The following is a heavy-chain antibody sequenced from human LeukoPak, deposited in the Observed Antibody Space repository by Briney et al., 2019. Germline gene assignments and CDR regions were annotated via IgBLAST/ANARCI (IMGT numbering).Heavy chain of an antibody. J-gene: IGHJ6*04. V-gene: IGHV3-23*01. CDR1: GFTFSSHG. D-gene: IGHD3-10*02. CDR2: ISPSGSIS. Sequence: HPGGTLRLSCAASGFTFSSHGINWVRQAPGKGLEWVSGISPSGSISYYADPVKGRFTISRDNAKNSLYLQMNSLRAEDTAVYYCAELGITMIGGVWGKGTTVTISS. CDR3: AELGITMIGGV.